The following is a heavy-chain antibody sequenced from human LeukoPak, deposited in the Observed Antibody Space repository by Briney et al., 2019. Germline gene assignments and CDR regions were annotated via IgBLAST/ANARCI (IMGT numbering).Heavy chain of an antibody. CDR3: ARTDCSGTSCFFAP. CDR1: GVSVTRNGYY. Sequence: PSETLSLTCIVSGVSVTRNGYYWTWIRQPPGKELEWIGNIYYTGRTQYNPSLKSRLTVTLDTSKNQFSLKLASVTAADTAIYYCARTDCSGTSCFFAPWGQGILVTVS. CDR2: IYYTGRT. D-gene: IGHD2-2*01. V-gene: IGHV4-61*08. J-gene: IGHJ5*02.